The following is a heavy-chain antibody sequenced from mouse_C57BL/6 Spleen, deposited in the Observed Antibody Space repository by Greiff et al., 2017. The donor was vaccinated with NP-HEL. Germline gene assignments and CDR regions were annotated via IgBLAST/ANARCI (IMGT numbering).Heavy chain of an antibody. CDR1: GYTFTDYN. CDR3: ARGGYYSNSRYFDV. J-gene: IGHJ1*03. Sequence: EVKLMESGPELVKPGASVKMSCKASGYTFTDYNMHWVKQSHGKSLEWIGYINPNNGGTSYNQRFKGKATLTVNKSSSTAYMELRSLTSEDSAVYYCARGGYYSNSRYFDVWGTGTTVTVSS. D-gene: IGHD2-5*01. V-gene: IGHV1-22*01. CDR2: INPNNGGT.